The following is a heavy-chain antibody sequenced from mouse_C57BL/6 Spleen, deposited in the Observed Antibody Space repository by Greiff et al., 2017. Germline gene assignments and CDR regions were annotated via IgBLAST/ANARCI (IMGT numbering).Heavy chain of an antibody. CDR2: IDPETGGT. D-gene: IGHD2-1*01. CDR3: TKGPCYYGNYNAMDY. V-gene: IGHV1-15*01. J-gene: IGHJ4*01. Sequence: QVQLQQSGAELVRPGASVTLSCKASGYTFTDYEMHWVKQTPVHGLEWIGAIDPETGGTAYNQKFKGKAILTADKSSSTAYMELRSLTSENSAVYYCTKGPCYYGNYNAMDYWGQGTSVTVSS. CDR1: GYTFTDYE.